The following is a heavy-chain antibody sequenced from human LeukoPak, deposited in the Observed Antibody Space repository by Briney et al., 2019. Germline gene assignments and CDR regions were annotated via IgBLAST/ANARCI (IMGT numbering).Heavy chain of an antibody. CDR1: GYTFTGYY. CDR3: ARDRNSWLNDAFDI. J-gene: IGHJ3*02. V-gene: IGHV1-18*04. D-gene: IGHD3-10*01. Sequence: ASVKVSCKASGYTFTGYYMHWVRQAPGQGLEWMGWISPYNGNTNYAQMFQGRVTMTTETSTSTAYMELRSLRSDDTAVYYCARDRNSWLNDAFDIWGQGTMVTVSS. CDR2: ISPYNGNT.